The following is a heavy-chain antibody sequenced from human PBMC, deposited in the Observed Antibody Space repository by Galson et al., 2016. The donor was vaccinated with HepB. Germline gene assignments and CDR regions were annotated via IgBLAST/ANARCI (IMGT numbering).Heavy chain of an antibody. CDR2: ISLDGVNK. CDR1: GFTFSAYA. V-gene: IGHV3-30*04. Sequence: SLRLSCAAPGFTFSAYAMHWVRQAPGKGLEWVAVISLDGVNKYYADSLKGRFTISRDNSKNTLYLETNSLRAEDTAVFYCARDPSFYCAGDSCSVTFDSWDQGTLVTVSS. D-gene: IGHD2-15*01. CDR3: ARDPSFYCAGDSCSVTFDS. J-gene: IGHJ4*02.